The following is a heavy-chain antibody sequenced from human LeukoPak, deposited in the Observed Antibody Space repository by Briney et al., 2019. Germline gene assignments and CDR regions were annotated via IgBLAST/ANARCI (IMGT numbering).Heavy chain of an antibody. CDR3: ARGGYSSGWYGY. D-gene: IGHD6-19*01. CDR1: GFTLSDYY. Sequence: PGGSLRLSCAASGFTLSDYYVSWIRQAPGKGLEWVSYISSSGSTIYYADSVKGRFPIPRDNDKNSLYLQMNSLRAEGTAVYYCARGGYSSGWYGYWGQGTLVTVSS. J-gene: IGHJ4*02. V-gene: IGHV3-11*01. CDR2: ISSSGSTI.